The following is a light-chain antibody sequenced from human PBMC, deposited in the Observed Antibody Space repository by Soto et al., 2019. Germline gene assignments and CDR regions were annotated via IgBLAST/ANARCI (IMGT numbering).Light chain of an antibody. CDR2: GAS. CDR1: QSVRSSY. V-gene: IGKV3-20*01. J-gene: IGKJ2*01. Sequence: DTVLTQSPGTLSLSPGETATLSCRASQSVRSSYLAWYHQKPGQSPRLLIYGASSRATGIPDRFSGSGSGTDFTLTISRLEPEDCAVYVCQQFDSSPYTFRQGTKLEIK. CDR3: QQFDSSPYT.